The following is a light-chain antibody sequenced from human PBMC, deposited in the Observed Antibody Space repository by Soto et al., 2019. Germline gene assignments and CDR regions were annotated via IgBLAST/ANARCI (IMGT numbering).Light chain of an antibody. J-gene: IGKJ5*01. Sequence: EIELTQSPGTLSLSPGERATLSCRASQSVSSSYLAWYQQQPGQAPRLLIYGAPTRATGIPARFSGSGSGTEFTLTIGSLQSEDFAVYYCHQYNNWNSFSFGQGTRLEIK. V-gene: IGKV3-15*01. CDR1: QSVSSSY. CDR3: HQYNNWNSFS. CDR2: GAP.